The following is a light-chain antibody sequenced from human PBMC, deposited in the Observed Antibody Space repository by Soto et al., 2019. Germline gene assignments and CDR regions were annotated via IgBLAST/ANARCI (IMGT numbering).Light chain of an antibody. V-gene: IGKV3-20*01. CDR1: QTISDNY. Sequence: IVLTQSPGTLSLSPGERATLSCRASQTISDNYVAWYQQKPGQAPRLLIYRASRRATCIPDRFTGSGSGTDFSLTISRLEPEDFAVYYCQQYGTSPSWTFGQGTKVDI. CDR2: RAS. CDR3: QQYGTSPSWT. J-gene: IGKJ1*01.